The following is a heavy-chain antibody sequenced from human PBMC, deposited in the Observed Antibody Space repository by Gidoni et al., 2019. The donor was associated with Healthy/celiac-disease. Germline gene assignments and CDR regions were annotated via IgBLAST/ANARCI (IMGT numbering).Heavy chain of an antibody. D-gene: IGHD3-22*01. Sequence: EVQLLESGGGLVQPGGSLRLSCAASGFTFSSFAMSWVRQAPGKGLEWDSAISGSGGSTYYAYSVKGRFTISRDNSKNTLYLQMNSLRAEDTAVYYCAKTPFRYYDSSGPFDYWGQGTLVTVSS. CDR2: ISGSGGST. CDR1: GFTFSSFA. CDR3: AKTPFRYYDSSGPFDY. J-gene: IGHJ4*02. V-gene: IGHV3-23*01.